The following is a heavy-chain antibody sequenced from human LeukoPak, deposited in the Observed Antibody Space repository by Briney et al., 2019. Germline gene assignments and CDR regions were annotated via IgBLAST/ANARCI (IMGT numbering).Heavy chain of an antibody. Sequence: GGSLRLSCAASGFTFSSYAMHWVRQAPGKGLEWVAVISYDGSNKYYADSVKGRFTISRDNSKNTLYLQMNSLRAEDTAVYYCARGGFWSGYYVYWGQGTLVTVSS. J-gene: IGHJ4*02. V-gene: IGHV3-30-3*01. CDR2: ISYDGSNK. CDR3: ARGGFWSGYYVY. D-gene: IGHD3-3*01. CDR1: GFTFSSYA.